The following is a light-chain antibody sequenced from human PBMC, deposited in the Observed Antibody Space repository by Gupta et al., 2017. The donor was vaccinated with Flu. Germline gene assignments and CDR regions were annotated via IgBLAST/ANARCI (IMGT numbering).Light chain of an antibody. Sequence: QSAPPQPRSVSGSPGQSVTISCTGSSNDVGGSNRVSWYQQRPGKAPKLLLYDVTERPAGVPDRFSGSKSGNTASLTISGLQADDEADYYCSSYAGRVTWVFGTGTTVTVL. CDR2: DVT. V-gene: IGLV2-11*01. CDR1: SNDVGGSNR. J-gene: IGLJ1*01. CDR3: SSYAGRVTWV.